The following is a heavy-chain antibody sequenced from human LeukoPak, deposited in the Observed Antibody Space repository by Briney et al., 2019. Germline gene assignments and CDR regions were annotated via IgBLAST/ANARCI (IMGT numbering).Heavy chain of an antibody. J-gene: IGHJ4*02. Sequence: PGGSLRLSCAASGFTFSSYAMSWVRQAPGKGLEWVAVIWYDGSNKYYADSVKGRFTISRDNSKNTLYLQMNSLRAEDTAVYYCARAGLAVAGTLWFDYWGQGTLVTVSS. V-gene: IGHV3-33*08. CDR1: GFTFSSYA. CDR3: ARAGLAVAGTLWFDY. CDR2: IWYDGSNK. D-gene: IGHD6-19*01.